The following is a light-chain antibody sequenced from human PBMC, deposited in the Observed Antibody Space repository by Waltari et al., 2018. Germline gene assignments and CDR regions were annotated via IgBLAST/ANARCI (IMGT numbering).Light chain of an antibody. Sequence: IQMTQSPSSLSASVGYIVTITCRASQSISSYLNWYQQKPGKAPKLLIYAASSLQSGVPSRFSGRGSGTDFTLTISSLQPEDFATYYCQQSYSTIFTFGPGTKVDIK. J-gene: IGKJ3*01. CDR2: AAS. CDR3: QQSYSTIFT. CDR1: QSISSY. V-gene: IGKV1-39*01.